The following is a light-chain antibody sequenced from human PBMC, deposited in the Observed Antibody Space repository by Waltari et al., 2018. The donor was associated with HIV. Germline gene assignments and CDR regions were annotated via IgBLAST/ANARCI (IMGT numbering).Light chain of an antibody. CDR3: QQYSTLGT. V-gene: IGKV1-5*03. Sequence: QKPGKPPKLLIFRASSLESGVPSRFSGSGSGTEFSFTISSLQADDFATYYCQQYSTLGTFGQGTKVEIK. CDR2: RAS. J-gene: IGKJ1*01.